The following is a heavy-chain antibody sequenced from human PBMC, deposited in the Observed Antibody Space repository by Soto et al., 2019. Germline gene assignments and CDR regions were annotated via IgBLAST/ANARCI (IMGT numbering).Heavy chain of an antibody. D-gene: IGHD7-27*01. CDR3: ATNVRGPGYYYYYMDV. CDR1: GYTFTSYD. J-gene: IGHJ6*03. V-gene: IGHV1-8*01. CDR2: MNPNSGNT. Sequence: ASVKVSCKASGYTFTSYDINWVRQATGQGLEWMGWMNPNSGNTGYAQKFQGRVTMTRNTSISTAYMELSSLRSEDTAVYYCATNVRGPGYYYYYMDVWGKGTTVTVSS.